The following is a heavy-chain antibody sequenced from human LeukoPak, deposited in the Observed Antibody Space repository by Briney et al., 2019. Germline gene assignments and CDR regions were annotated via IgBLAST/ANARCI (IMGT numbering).Heavy chain of an antibody. D-gene: IGHD2-15*01. CDR1: GFTFSSYE. J-gene: IGHJ4*02. CDR2: ISSGGSIF. CDR3: AREEAYCSGTSCFRFFDY. V-gene: IGHV3-48*03. Sequence: GGSLRLSCAASGFTFSSYEINWVRQAPGKGLEWISYISSGGSIFYNADSVKGRFTISRDNAKNSLYLQMNSLRAEDTAVYYCAREEAYCSGTSCFRFFDYWGQGTLVSVSS.